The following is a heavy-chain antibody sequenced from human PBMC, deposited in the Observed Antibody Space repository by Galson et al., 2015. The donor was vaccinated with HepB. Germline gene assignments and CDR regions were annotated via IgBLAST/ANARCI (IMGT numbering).Heavy chain of an antibody. CDR2: INPNSGGT. V-gene: IGHV1-2*04. CDR1: GYTFTGYY. CDR3: AREEEAVAGPGWFDP. Sequence: SVKVSCKASGYTFTGYYMHWVRQAPGQGLEWMGWINPNSGGTNYAQKFQGWVTMTRDTSISTAYMELSRLRSDDTAVYYCAREEEAVAGPGWFDPWGQGTLVTVSS. D-gene: IGHD6-19*01. J-gene: IGHJ5*02.